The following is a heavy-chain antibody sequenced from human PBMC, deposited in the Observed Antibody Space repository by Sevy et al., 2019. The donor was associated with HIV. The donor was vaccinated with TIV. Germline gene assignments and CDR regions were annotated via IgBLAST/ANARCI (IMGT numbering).Heavy chain of an antibody. CDR2: IYSGGST. J-gene: IGHJ3*02. Sequence: GGSLRLSCAASGFTVSSNYMSWVRQAPGKGLEWVSVIYSGGSTYYADSVKGRFTISRDNSKNTQYLQMNSLRAEDTAVYYCARGGYYGSGTGAFDIWGQGTMVTVSS. D-gene: IGHD3-10*01. V-gene: IGHV3-53*01. CDR1: GFTVSSNY. CDR3: ARGGYYGSGTGAFDI.